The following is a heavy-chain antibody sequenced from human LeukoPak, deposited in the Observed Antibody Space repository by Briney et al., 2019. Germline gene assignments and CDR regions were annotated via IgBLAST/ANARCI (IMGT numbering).Heavy chain of an antibody. CDR1: GYTFTGYY. CDR2: INPNSGGT. D-gene: IGHD3-10*01. V-gene: IGHV1-2*02. Sequence: ASVKVSCKSSGYTFTGYYMHWVRQAPGQGLEWMGWINPNSGGTNYAQKFQGRVTMTRDTSISTAYMELSSLRSDDTAVYYCARERGFGELLSDYWGQGTLVTVSS. J-gene: IGHJ4*02. CDR3: ARERGFGELLSDY.